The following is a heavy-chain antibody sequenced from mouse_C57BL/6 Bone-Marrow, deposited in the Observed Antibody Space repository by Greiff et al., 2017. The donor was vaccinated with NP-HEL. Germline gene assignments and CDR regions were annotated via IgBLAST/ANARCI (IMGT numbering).Heavy chain of an antibody. J-gene: IGHJ4*01. CDR2: IAPSDSYT. CDR1: GYTFTSYW. Sequence: QVQLQQPGAELVMPGASVKLSCKASGYTFTSYWMHWVKQRPGQGLEWIGEIAPSDSYTNYNQKFKGKSTLTVDKSSSTAYMQLSSLTSEDSAVYYCARYGNFYAMDYWGQGTSVTVSS. V-gene: IGHV1-69*01. D-gene: IGHD2-1*01. CDR3: ARYGNFYAMDY.